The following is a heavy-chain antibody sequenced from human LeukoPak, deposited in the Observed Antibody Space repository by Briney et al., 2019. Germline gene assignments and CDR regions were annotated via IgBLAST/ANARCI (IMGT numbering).Heavy chain of an antibody. D-gene: IGHD4-17*01. CDR3: ARDNGEYWFDY. Sequence: ASVKVSCKASGYTFTGYYMNWVRQAPGQGLEWMGWINPNSGSTNYAQKFQGRVTMTTDTSISTAYMELTRLRSDDTAVYYCARDNGEYWFDYWGQGTLVTVSS. CDR1: GYTFTGYY. J-gene: IGHJ4*01. V-gene: IGHV1-2*02. CDR2: INPNSGST.